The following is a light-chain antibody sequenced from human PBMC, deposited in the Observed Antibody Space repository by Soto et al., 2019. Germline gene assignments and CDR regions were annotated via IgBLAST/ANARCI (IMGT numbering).Light chain of an antibody. J-gene: IGKJ3*01. V-gene: IGKV1-27*01. CDR1: QGISNY. CDR3: QKYNSAPPGFT. Sequence: DIQMTQSTSSLSASVGDRVTITCRASQGISNYLAWYQQKPGKVPKLLIYAASTLQSGVPSRFSGSGSGTDVTLTISSLQPEDVATYYCQKYNSAPPGFTFGPGTKVDIK. CDR2: AAS.